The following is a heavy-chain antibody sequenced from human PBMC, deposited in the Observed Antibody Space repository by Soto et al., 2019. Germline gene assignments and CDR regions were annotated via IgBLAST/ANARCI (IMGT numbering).Heavy chain of an antibody. D-gene: IGHD3-3*01. V-gene: IGHV4-34*01. J-gene: IGHJ3*02. CDR1: GGSFRGYY. CDR2: INHSGST. CDR3: ATESDKYYDFWSGSVRAFDI. Sequence: PSETLSLTCAVYGGSFRGYYWSWIRQPPGKGLEWIGEINHSGSTNYNPSLKSRVTISVDTSKNQFSLKLSSVTAADTAVYYCATESDKYYDFWSGSVRAFDIWGQGTMVTVSS.